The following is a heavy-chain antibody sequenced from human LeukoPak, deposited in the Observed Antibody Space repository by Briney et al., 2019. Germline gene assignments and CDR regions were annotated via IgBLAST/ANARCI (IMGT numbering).Heavy chain of an antibody. CDR2: IYPGDSDT. D-gene: IGHD2-2*01. CDR3: ARRGYCSSTSCSYYFDY. J-gene: IGHJ4*02. CDR1: GYSFTSYW. Sequence: GESLKISCKGSGYSFTSYWIGWVRQMPGKGLEWMGIIYPGDSDTRYSPSFQGQVTISVDKSISTAYLQWSSLKASDTAMYYCARRGYCSSTSCSYYFDYWGQGTLVTVSS. V-gene: IGHV5-51*01.